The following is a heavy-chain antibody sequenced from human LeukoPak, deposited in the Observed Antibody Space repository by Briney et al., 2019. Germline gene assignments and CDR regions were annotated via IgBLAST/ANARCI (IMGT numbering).Heavy chain of an antibody. Sequence: SETLSLTCTVSGYSISSGYYWGWIRQPPGKGLEWIGTIRHSGSTDYYPSLKSRVTISLDTSKNQFSLKLSSVTAADTAVYYCAREVRSAWASFDPWGQGTLVTVSS. CDR2: IRHSGST. CDR3: AREVRSAWASFDP. J-gene: IGHJ5*02. CDR1: GYSISSGYY. D-gene: IGHD1-26*01. V-gene: IGHV4-38-2*02.